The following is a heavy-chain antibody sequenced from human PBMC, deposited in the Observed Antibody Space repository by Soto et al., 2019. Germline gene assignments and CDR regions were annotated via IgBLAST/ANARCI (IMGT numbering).Heavy chain of an antibody. V-gene: IGHV1-18*01. CDR1: GYSFSNYG. Sequence: QLVQSGAEVKKPGASVRVSCKASGYSFSNYGISWVRQAPGQGLEWMGWISGYDRRTHYAQRFQGRATMTTDTSTSTAYTELTSLTSDDTAVYYCARDWEEIRDINCFDPWGQGTLVTVSS. CDR3: ARDWEEIRDINCFDP. J-gene: IGHJ5*02. D-gene: IGHD1-26*01. CDR2: ISGYDRRT.